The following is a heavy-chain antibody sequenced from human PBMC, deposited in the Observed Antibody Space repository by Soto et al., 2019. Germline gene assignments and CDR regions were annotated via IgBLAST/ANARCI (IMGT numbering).Heavy chain of an antibody. Sequence: QVQLVQSGAEVKKPGASVKVSCKASGYTFTSYDITWVRQATGQGLEWRGWMNPNSGNTGYTQKIQGRVTMTRNTSIRTAYMEVSSLRSEDTAVYYCLLRYFDGRYWGQGTLVTVSS. J-gene: IGHJ4*02. D-gene: IGHD3-9*01. V-gene: IGHV1-8*01. CDR2: MNPNSGNT. CDR1: GYTFTSYD. CDR3: LLRYFDGRY.